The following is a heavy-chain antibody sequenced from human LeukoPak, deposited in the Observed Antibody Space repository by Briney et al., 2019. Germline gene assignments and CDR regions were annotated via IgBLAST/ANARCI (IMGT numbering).Heavy chain of an antibody. CDR3: ARRTNLGYCSGGSCYSPFDY. Sequence: KPSETLSLTCAVYGGSFSGYYWSWIRQPPGKGLEWIGEINHSGSTNYNPSLKSRVTISVDTSKNQFSLKLSSVTAADTAVYYCARRTNLGYCSGGSCYSPFDYWGQGTLVTVSS. D-gene: IGHD2-15*01. V-gene: IGHV4-34*01. CDR1: GGSFSGYY. CDR2: INHSGST. J-gene: IGHJ4*02.